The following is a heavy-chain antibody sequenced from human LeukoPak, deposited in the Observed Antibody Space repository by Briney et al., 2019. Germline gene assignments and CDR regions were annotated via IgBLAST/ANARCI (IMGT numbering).Heavy chain of an antibody. CDR2: ISAYNGNT. D-gene: IGHD3-22*01. J-gene: IGHJ4*02. V-gene: IGHV1-18*01. CDR3: ARNTYHYDSRGYFYFDY. Sequence: ASVKVSCKASGYTFASYGISWVRQAPGQGLEWMGWISAYNGNTNYAQRLQGRVTMTTDTSTSSAYMELRSLTADDTAVYYCARNTYHYDSRGYFYFDYWGQGTLVTVSS. CDR1: GYTFASYG.